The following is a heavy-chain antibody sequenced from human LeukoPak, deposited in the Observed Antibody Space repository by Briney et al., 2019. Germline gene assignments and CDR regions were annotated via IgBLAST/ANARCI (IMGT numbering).Heavy chain of an antibody. J-gene: IGHJ3*02. D-gene: IGHD6-6*01. V-gene: IGHV1-24*01. CDR1: GYTLTELS. Sequence: RASVKVSCKVSGYTLTELSMHWVRQAPGKGLEWMGGFDPEDGETIYAQKFQGRVTMTEDTSTDTAYMELSSLRSEDTAVYYCARAPGGVAARPDKAFDIWGQGTMVTVSS. CDR2: FDPEDGET. CDR3: ARAPGGVAARPDKAFDI.